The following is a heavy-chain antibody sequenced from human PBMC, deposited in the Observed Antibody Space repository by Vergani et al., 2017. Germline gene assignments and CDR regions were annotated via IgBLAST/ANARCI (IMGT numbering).Heavy chain of an antibody. CDR3: ARDPGRFLGESDAFDI. V-gene: IGHV4-34*01. CDR1: GGSFSGYY. CDR2: INHSGST. Sequence: QVQLQQWGAGLLKPSETLSLTCAVYGGSFSGYYWSWIRQPPGKGLEWIGEINHSGSTNYNPSLNSRVTISVDTSKNQFSLKLSSVTAADTAVYYWARDPGRFLGESDAFDIWGQGTMVTVSS. D-gene: IGHD3-3*01. J-gene: IGHJ3*02.